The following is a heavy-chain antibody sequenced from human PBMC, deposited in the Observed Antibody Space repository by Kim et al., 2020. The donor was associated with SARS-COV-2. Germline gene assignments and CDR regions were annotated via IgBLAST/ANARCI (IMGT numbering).Heavy chain of an antibody. CDR2: INHSGST. Sequence: SETLSLTCAVYGGSFSGYYWSWIRQPPGKGLEWIGEINHSGSTNYNPSLKSRVTISVDTSKNQFSLKLSSVTAADTAVYYCARGITIFGVDYWGQGTLVT. CDR1: GGSFSGYY. J-gene: IGHJ4*02. CDR3: ARGITIFGVDY. D-gene: IGHD3-3*01. V-gene: IGHV4-34*01.